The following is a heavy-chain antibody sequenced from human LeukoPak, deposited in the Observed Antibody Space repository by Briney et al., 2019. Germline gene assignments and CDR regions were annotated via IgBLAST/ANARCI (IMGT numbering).Heavy chain of an antibody. J-gene: IGHJ4*02. Sequence: SETLSLTCTVSGGSISSYYWSWIRQPPGKGLEWIGYIYYSGSTDYNPSLKSRVTISVDTSKNQFSLKLSSVTATDTAVYYCARARVGATYYFDYWGQGTLVTVSS. CDR2: IYYSGST. D-gene: IGHD1-26*01. V-gene: IGHV4-59*01. CDR1: GGSISSYY. CDR3: ARARVGATYYFDY.